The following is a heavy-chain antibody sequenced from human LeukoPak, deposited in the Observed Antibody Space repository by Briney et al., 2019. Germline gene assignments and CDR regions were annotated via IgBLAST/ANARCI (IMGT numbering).Heavy chain of an antibody. J-gene: IGHJ6*02. CDR2: ISWNSGSI. Sequence: GRSLRLSCAASGFTFYDYAMHWVRQAPGKGLEWVSGISWNSGSIGYADSVKGRFTISRDNSKNTLYLQMNSLRAEDTAVYYCAKEPRYCSGGSCYPGYYYGMDVWGQGTTVTVSS. V-gene: IGHV3-9*01. CDR3: AKEPRYCSGGSCYPGYYYGMDV. CDR1: GFTFYDYA. D-gene: IGHD2-15*01.